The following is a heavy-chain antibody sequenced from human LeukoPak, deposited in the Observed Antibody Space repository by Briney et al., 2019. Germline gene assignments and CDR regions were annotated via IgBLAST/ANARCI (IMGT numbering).Heavy chain of an antibody. D-gene: IGHD3-22*01. CDR2: ISGIGGST. CDR3: AKDLDAHYYDSSGYSGFQH. CDR1: GFTFSSYA. Sequence: GGSLRLSCAASGFTFSSYAMSWVRQAPGKGLEWVSAISGIGGSTYYADSVKGRFTISRDNSKNTLYLQMNSLRAEDTAVYYCAKDLDAHYYDSSGYSGFQHWGQGTLVTVSS. V-gene: IGHV3-23*01. J-gene: IGHJ1*01.